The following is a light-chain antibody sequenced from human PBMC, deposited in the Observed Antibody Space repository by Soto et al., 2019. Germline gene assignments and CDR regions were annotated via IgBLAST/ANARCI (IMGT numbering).Light chain of an antibody. CDR2: DNN. Sequence: QSVLTQPPSGSAAPGQRVTISGSGSGSNIGNNYVSWYQQLPGTAPKLLIYDNNKRPSGIPDRFSGSKSGTSATLGITGLQTGDEADYYCGTWDSSLSAVVFGGGTKLTVL. CDR1: GSNIGNNY. J-gene: IGLJ2*01. CDR3: GTWDSSLSAVV. V-gene: IGLV1-51*01.